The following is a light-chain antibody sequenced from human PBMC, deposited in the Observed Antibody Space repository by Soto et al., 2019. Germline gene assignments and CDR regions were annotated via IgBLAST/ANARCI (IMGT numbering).Light chain of an antibody. Sequence: EIVVTQSPGILSLSPGERATVSCRASQSISSSYLAWYQQKPGQAPRLLIYGAYSRATVIPDRFSGSGHEKDLTLTLSALEPQDVAVYYCQHYGTSPTWTFGQGTKVEIK. J-gene: IGKJ1*01. CDR3: QHYGTSPTWT. V-gene: IGKV3-20*01. CDR1: QSISSSY. CDR2: GAY.